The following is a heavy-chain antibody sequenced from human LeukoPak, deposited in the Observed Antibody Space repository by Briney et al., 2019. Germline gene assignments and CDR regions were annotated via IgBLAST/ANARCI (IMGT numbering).Heavy chain of an antibody. Sequence: ASVKVSCKASGHTFTGYYMHWVRQAPGQGLEWMGWINPNSGGTNYAQKFQGRVTMTRDTSISTAYMELSRLRSDDTAVYYCASSAGSCYSSLCADYFDYWGQGTLVTVSS. CDR1: GHTFTGYY. CDR2: INPNSGGT. CDR3: ASSAGSCYSSLCADYFDY. D-gene: IGHD2-15*01. J-gene: IGHJ4*02. V-gene: IGHV1-2*02.